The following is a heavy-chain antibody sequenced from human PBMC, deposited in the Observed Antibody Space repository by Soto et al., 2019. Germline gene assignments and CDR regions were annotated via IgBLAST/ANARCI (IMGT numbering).Heavy chain of an antibody. CDR2: ISAYNGNT. CDR1: GYTFTSYG. V-gene: IGHV1-18*01. D-gene: IGHD5-18*01. CDR3: ARSDGYSYYYYYGMDV. Sequence: QVQLVQSGAEVKKPGASVKVSYKASGYTFTSYGISWVRQAPGQGLEWMGWISAYNGNTNYAQKLQGRVTMTTDTSTSTAYMELRSLRSDDTAVYYCARSDGYSYYYYYGMDVWGQGTTVTVSS. J-gene: IGHJ6*02.